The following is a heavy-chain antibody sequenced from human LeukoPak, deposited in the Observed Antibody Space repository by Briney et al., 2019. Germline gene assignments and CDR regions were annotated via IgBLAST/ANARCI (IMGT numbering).Heavy chain of an antibody. CDR2: FDPEDGET. CDR3: ATPYYDSSGYTFDY. V-gene: IGHV1-24*01. D-gene: IGHD3-22*01. Sequence: ASGKVSCKVSGYTLTELSMHWVRKAPGKRLGGVGGFDPEDGETIYAQKFQGRVTMTEDTSTNTAYMELSSLRSEDTAVYYCATPYYDSSGYTFDYWGQGTLVTVSS. CDR1: GYTLTELS. J-gene: IGHJ4*02.